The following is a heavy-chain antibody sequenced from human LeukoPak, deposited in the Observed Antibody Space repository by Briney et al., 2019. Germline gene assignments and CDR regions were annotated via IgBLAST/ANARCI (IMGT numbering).Heavy chain of an antibody. D-gene: IGHD6-19*01. CDR3: EAGYSSSL. Sequence: ASVKVSCKASGYTFIDYDINWVRQAPGQGLEWMGLMSPHNGHTEYAQNFQGRVTMTRDTSTGTAYMELSRLRSDDTAVYYCEAGYSSSLWGQGTLVTVSS. CDR2: MSPHNGHT. J-gene: IGHJ4*02. V-gene: IGHV1-8*01. CDR1: GYTFIDYD.